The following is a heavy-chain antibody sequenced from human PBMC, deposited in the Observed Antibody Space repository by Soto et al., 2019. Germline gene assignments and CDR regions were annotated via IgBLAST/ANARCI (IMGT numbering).Heavy chain of an antibody. CDR3: AKDSPVRIAVAGVAFDI. Sequence: GGSLRLSCAASGFTFSSYAMSWVRQAPGKGLEWVSAISGSGGSTYYADPVKGRFTNSRDNSKNTLYLQMNSLRAEDTAVYYCAKDSPVRIAVAGVAFDIWGQGTMVTVSS. V-gene: IGHV3-23*01. J-gene: IGHJ3*02. CDR2: ISGSGGST. D-gene: IGHD6-19*01. CDR1: GFTFSSYA.